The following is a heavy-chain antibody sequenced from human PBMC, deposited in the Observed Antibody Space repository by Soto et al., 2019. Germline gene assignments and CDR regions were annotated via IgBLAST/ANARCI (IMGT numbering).Heavy chain of an antibody. V-gene: IGHV3-48*02. D-gene: IGHD5-18*01. CDR3: ARDGPNNGYSYGIYYYYYGMDV. J-gene: IGHJ6*02. CDR1: GFTFSSYS. Sequence: EVQLVESGGGLVQPGGSLRLSCAASGFTFSSYSMNWVRQAPGKGLEWVSYISSSSSTIYYADSVKGRFTISRDNAKNSLYLQMNSLRDEDTAVYYCARDGPNNGYSYGIYYYYYGMDVWGQGTTVTVSS. CDR2: ISSSSSTI.